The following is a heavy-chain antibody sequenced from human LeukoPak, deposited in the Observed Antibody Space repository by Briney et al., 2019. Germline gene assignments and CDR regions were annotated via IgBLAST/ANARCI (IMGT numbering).Heavy chain of an antibody. CDR1: GFTFSSYG. V-gene: IGHV3-30*02. Sequence: GGSLRLSCAASGFTFSSYGMHWVRQAPGKGLEWVAFIRYDGSHKYYAGSVKGRFTISRDNSKNTLYRQMNSLRAEDTAVYYCAKDEWVAAAGTALTWYYYGMDVWGQGTTVTVSS. CDR2: IRYDGSHK. J-gene: IGHJ6*02. CDR3: AKDEWVAAAGTALTWYYYGMDV. D-gene: IGHD6-13*01.